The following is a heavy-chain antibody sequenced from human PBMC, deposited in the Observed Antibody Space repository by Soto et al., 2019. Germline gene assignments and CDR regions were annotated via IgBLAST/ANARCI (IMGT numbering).Heavy chain of an antibody. J-gene: IGHJ6*02. D-gene: IGHD5-18*01. Sequence: SETLSLTCALSGDTVSSNSAAWNWIRQSPSRGLEWLGRTYYRSKRYNDYAVSVNSRITINPDTSNNQFSLQLNSVTPEATAVYYCARDRYSDGPAPYYYYYGMDVWGQGTTVTVSS. CDR2: TYYRSKRYN. CDR3: ARDRYSDGPAPYYYYYGMDV. CDR1: GDTVSSNSAA. V-gene: IGHV6-1*01.